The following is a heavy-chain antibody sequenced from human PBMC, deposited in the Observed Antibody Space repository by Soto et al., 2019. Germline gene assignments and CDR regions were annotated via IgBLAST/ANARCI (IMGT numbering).Heavy chain of an antibody. Sequence: ASVKVSCKASGYTFTSYGISWVRQAPGQGLEWMGWISAYNGNTNYTQKLQGRVTMTTDTSTSTAYMELRSLRSDDTAVYYCARDAVEMATSNYFDYWGQGXLVTVSS. CDR2: ISAYNGNT. V-gene: IGHV1-18*01. CDR3: ARDAVEMATSNYFDY. J-gene: IGHJ4*02. CDR1: GYTFTSYG.